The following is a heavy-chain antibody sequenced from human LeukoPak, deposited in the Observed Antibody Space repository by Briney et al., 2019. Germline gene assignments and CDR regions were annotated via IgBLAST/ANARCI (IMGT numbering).Heavy chain of an antibody. CDR3: ARGDFESGTYNDAFDI. CDR1: GFTFDDYA. Sequence: GGSLRLSCAASGFTFDDYATHWVRQAPGKGLEWVSGISWNSGSIGYADSVKGRFTISRDNAKNSLYLQMNSLRVDDTAVYYCARGDFESGTYNDAFDIWGQGTMVTVS. J-gene: IGHJ3*02. V-gene: IGHV3-9*01. D-gene: IGHD1-26*01. CDR2: ISWNSGSI.